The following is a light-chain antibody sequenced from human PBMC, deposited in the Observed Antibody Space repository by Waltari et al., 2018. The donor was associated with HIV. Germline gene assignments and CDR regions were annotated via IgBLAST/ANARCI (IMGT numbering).Light chain of an antibody. CDR1: SSDVGAYNF. J-gene: IGLJ2*01. CDR3: SSYAGPNHLL. CDR2: GVN. V-gene: IGLV2-8*01. Sequence: QSALTQPPSASGSPGQSVTFSCTGTSSDVGAYNFVSWYQQHPGQAPKLIIYGVNQRPSGVPDRFSGSKSGNTASLTVSGLQADDEADYYCSSYAGPNHLLFGGGTRLTVL.